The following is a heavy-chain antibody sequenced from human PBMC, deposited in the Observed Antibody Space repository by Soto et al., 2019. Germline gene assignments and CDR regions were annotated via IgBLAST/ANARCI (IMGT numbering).Heavy chain of an antibody. CDR3: AAVASIVLVPAPPDI. V-gene: IGHV1-69*05. CDR2: IIPIFGTA. J-gene: IGHJ3*02. D-gene: IGHD2-2*01. Sequence: GASVKVSCKASGGTFSSYAISWVRQAPGQGLEWMGGIIPIFGTANYAQKFQERVTITRDMSTSTAYMELSSLRSEDTAVYYCAAVASIVLVPAPPDIWGQGTMVTVSS. CDR1: GGTFSSYA.